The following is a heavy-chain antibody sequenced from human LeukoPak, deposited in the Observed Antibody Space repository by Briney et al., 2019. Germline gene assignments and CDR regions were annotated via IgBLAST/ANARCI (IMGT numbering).Heavy chain of an antibody. V-gene: IGHV3-23*01. Sequence: QPGGSLRLSCAASGFTFSSYAMSWVRQAPGKGLEWVSAISGSGGSTYYADSVKGRFTISRDNSKNTLYLQMNSLRAEDTAVYYCARDRHPRRAVAVAFDIWGQGTMVTVSS. D-gene: IGHD6-19*01. J-gene: IGHJ3*02. CDR3: ARDRHPRRAVAVAFDI. CDR1: GFTFSSYA. CDR2: ISGSGGST.